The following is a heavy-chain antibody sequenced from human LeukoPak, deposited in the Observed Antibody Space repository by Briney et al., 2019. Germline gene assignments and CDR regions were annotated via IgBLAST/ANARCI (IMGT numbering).Heavy chain of an antibody. CDR2: ISAYNGNT. V-gene: IGHV1-18*01. CDR3: ARGSVDIVATPILY. CDR1: GYTFTSYG. Sequence: ASVKVSCKASGYTFTSYGISWVRQAPGQGLEWMGWISAYNGNTNYAQKLQGRVTMTTDTSTSTAYVELRSLRSDDTAVYYCARGSVDIVATPILYWGQGTLVTVSS. D-gene: IGHD5-12*01. J-gene: IGHJ4*02.